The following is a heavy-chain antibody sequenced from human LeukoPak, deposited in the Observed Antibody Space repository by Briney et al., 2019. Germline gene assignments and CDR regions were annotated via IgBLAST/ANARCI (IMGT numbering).Heavy chain of an antibody. J-gene: IGHJ4*02. V-gene: IGHV4-59*02. Sequence: KASETLSLTCTVSGGSVRNYYWAWIRQPPGEGLEWIGYIYYSGSTNYNPSLKSRLTISVDRSKDQFSLKLASLTASDTAIYYCSRLLPVQRANSHFDYWGQGALVTVSS. D-gene: IGHD5-24*01. CDR1: GGSVRNYY. CDR3: SRLLPVQRANSHFDY. CDR2: IYYSGST.